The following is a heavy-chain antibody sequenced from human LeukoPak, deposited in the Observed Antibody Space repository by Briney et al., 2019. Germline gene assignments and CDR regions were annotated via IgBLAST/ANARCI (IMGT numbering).Heavy chain of an antibody. J-gene: IGHJ4*02. D-gene: IGHD2-21*01. CDR2: ISPGGGPT. CDR3: AKAPVTSCRGAYCYPFDS. Sequence: GGSLRLSCAGSGFPFSSHGMNWVRQAPGKGLEWVSGISPGGGPTYYADSVRGRFTISRDNSKNTLYLQMNSLRAEDAAVYFCAKAPVTSCRGAYCYPFDSWGQGTLVTVSS. V-gene: IGHV3-23*01. CDR1: GFPFSSHG.